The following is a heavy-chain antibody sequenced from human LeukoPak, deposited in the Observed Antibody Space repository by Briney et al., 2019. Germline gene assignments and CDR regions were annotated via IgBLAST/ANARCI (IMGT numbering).Heavy chain of an antibody. J-gene: IGHJ4*02. D-gene: IGHD6-6*01. V-gene: IGHV1-2*02. CDR3: ARAIYSSSSDY. Sequence: ASVKVSCKASGYTFTGYYMHWVRQAPGQGLAWMGWINPNSGGTNYAQNFQGRVTMTRDTSISTAYMELSRLRSDDTAVYYCARAIYSSSSDYWGQGTLVTVSS. CDR2: INPNSGGT. CDR1: GYTFTGYY.